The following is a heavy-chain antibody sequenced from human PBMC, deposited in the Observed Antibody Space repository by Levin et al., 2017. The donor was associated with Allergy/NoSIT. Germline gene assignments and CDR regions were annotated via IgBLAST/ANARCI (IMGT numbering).Heavy chain of an antibody. CDR1: GFIFTNYW. CDR2: INQDGSEK. Sequence: GESLKISCATSGFIFTNYWMSWVRQAPGKGLEWLANINQDGSEKFYVDSVKGRFTISRDNAKNSLYLQMDSLTAEDTAVYSCYVSGYWGQGTLVTVSS. CDR3: YVSGY. V-gene: IGHV3-7*01. J-gene: IGHJ4*02. D-gene: IGHD2-2*01.